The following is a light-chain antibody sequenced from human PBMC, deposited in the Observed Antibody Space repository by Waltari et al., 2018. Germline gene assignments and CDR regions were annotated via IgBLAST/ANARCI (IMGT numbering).Light chain of an antibody. CDR3: QVWDTGSDQVV. CDR2: YDN. Sequence: SYVLTQPPSVSVAPGETANIICGGDNIGSKSVHWYHQKPGQAPVLVIYYDNDRPAGIPARFSGSNSGNTATLTLARVEAGDEADYFCQVWDTGSDQVVFGGGTKLSVL. V-gene: IGLV3-21*04. CDR1: NIGSKS. J-gene: IGLJ2*01.